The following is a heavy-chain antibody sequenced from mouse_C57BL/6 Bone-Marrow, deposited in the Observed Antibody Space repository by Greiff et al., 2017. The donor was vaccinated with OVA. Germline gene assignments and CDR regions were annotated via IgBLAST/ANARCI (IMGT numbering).Heavy chain of an antibody. D-gene: IGHD1-1*01. CDR3: TRDYGSSPYYYAMDY. CDR2: IDPETGGT. V-gene: IGHV1-15*01. Sequence: VKLQESGAELVRPGASVTLSCKASGYTFTDYEMHWVKQTPVHGLEWIGAIDPETGGTAYNQKFKGKAILTADKSSSTAYMELRSLTSEDSAVYYCTRDYGSSPYYYAMDYWGQGTSVTVSS. J-gene: IGHJ4*01. CDR1: GYTFTDYE.